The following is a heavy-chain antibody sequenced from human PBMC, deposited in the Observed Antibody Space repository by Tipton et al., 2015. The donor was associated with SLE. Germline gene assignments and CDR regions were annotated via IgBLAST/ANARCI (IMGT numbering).Heavy chain of an antibody. D-gene: IGHD1-26*01. V-gene: IGHV3-30*04. CDR3: AAGVISGANAVDY. CDR2: ISYDGTDK. Sequence: SLRLSCAASGFTFRSYAMHWVRQAPGKGLERVAVISYDGTDKHYADSVKGRFTMSRDNSNNRVYLQILSLRGEDTAVYYCAAGVISGANAVDYWGQGTLVTVSS. CDR1: GFTFRSYA. J-gene: IGHJ4*02.